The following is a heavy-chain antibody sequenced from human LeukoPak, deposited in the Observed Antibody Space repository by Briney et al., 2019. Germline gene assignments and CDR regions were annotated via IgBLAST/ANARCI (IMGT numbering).Heavy chain of an antibody. CDR2: IYYSGST. Sequence: PSETLSLTCTDSGGSISDYYWTWIRQPPGKGLQWIGYIYYSGSTNYNPSLKSRVTISVDTSKNQFSLRLSSVTAADTAVYYCARGSELIAAAGIFDYWGQGTLVTVSS. CDR1: GGSISDYY. J-gene: IGHJ4*02. D-gene: IGHD6-13*01. V-gene: IGHV4-59*01. CDR3: ARGSELIAAAGIFDY.